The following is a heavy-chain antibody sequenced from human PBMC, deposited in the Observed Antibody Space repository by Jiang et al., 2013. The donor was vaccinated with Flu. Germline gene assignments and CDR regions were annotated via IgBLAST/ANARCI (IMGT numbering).Heavy chain of an antibody. J-gene: IGHJ3*02. CDR1: GFSLSTSGMC. V-gene: IGHV2-70*01. CDR2: IDWDDDK. CDR3: ARSARRDGCNCDAFDI. Sequence: KPTQTLTLTCTFSGFSLSTSGMCVSWIRQPPGKALEWLALIDWDDDKYYSTSLKTRLTISKDTSKNQVVLTMTNMDPVDTATYYCARSARRDGCNCDAFDIWGQGTMVTVSS. D-gene: IGHD5-24*01.